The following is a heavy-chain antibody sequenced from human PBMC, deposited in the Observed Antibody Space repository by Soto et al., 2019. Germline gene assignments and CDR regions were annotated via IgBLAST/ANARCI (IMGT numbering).Heavy chain of an antibody. J-gene: IGHJ4*02. CDR1: GYTFTSYG. D-gene: IGHD6-19*01. Sequence: QVHLVQSEAELKKPGASVKVSCKASGYTFTSYGISWVRQAPGQGLEWMGWISAYNGNTNYAQQLQGRITMTTDTSTSTAYMELRSLRSDDPAVYYCARDNGQWPVNYWGQGTLVTVSS. CDR2: ISAYNGNT. CDR3: ARDNGQWPVNY. V-gene: IGHV1-18*04.